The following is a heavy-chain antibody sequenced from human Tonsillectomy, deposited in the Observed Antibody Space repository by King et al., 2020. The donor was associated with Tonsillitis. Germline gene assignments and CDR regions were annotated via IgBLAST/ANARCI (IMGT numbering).Heavy chain of an antibody. CDR1: GGSISSYY. Sequence: VQLQESGPGLVKPSETLSLTCTVSGGSISSYYWSWIRQPPGKGLEWIGYIYYSGSTNYNPSLKSRVTISVDTSKNQFSLKLSSVTAADTAVYYCAGGEGPYGDYVSGFDYWGQGTLVTVSS. CDR2: IYYSGST. J-gene: IGHJ4*02. CDR3: AGGEGPYGDYVSGFDY. D-gene: IGHD4-17*01. V-gene: IGHV4-59*01.